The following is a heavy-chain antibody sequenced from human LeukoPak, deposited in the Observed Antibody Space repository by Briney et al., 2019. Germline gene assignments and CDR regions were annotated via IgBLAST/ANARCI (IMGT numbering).Heavy chain of an antibody. CDR1: GGSISSGDYY. D-gene: IGHD4-11*01. CDR2: IYYSGST. CDR3: ASAYRPRDYYYGMDV. V-gene: IGHV4-30-4*01. Sequence: SQTLSLTCTVSGGSISSGDYYWSWIRQPPGKGLEWIGYIYYSGSTYYNPSLKSRVTISVDTSKNQFSLKLSSVTAADTAVYYCASAYRPRDYYYGMDVWGQGTTVTVSS. J-gene: IGHJ6*02.